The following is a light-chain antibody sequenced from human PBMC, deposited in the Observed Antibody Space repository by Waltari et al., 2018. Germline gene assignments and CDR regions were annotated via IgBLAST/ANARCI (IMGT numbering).Light chain of an antibody. V-gene: IGKV4-1*01. CDR3: HQYYATPYT. J-gene: IGKJ2*01. CDR1: QSVLYSSNNKNY. CDR2: WAS. Sequence: DIVMTQSPDSLSVSLGERATINCKSSQSVLYSSNNKNYLTWYQQKPGQPPKMLIYWASSRESGVPDRCSGSGSGTDFTLTISSLQAEEVAVYYCHQYYATPYTFGQGTKLEIK.